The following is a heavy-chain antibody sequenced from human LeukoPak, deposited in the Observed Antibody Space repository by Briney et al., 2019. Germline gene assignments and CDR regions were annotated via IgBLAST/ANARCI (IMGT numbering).Heavy chain of an antibody. CDR1: GGTFSSYA. D-gene: IGHD3-22*01. Sequence: SVKVSCKASGGTFSSYAISWVRQAPGQGLEWMGRIIPIFGTANYAQKFQGRVTITTDESTSTAYVELSSLRSEDTAVYYCARGNYYDSSGYSQKDYWGQGTLVTVSS. CDR3: ARGNYYDSSGYSQKDY. V-gene: IGHV1-69*05. CDR2: IIPIFGTA. J-gene: IGHJ4*02.